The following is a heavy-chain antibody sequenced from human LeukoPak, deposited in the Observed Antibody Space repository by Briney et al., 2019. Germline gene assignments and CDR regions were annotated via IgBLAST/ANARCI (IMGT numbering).Heavy chain of an antibody. CDR1: GYTFTSYG. D-gene: IGHD2-2*01. CDR3: ARAVEDCSSTSCYGYAFDI. V-gene: IGHV1-18*01. J-gene: IGHJ3*02. CDR2: ISAYNGNT. Sequence: ASVKVSCKASGYTFTSYGISWVRQAPGQGLEWMGWISAYNGNTNYAQKLQGRVTMTTDTSTSTAYMELRSLRSDDTAVYYCARAVEDCSSTSCYGYAFDIWGQGTMVTVSS.